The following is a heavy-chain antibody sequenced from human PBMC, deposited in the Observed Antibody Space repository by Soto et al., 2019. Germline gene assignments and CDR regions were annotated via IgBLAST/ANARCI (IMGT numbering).Heavy chain of an antibody. V-gene: IGHV3-48*03. Sequence: GGSLRLSCAASGFTFNTYEMNWVRQPPGKGLEWVSYISGSGRTIYYADSVKGRFTISRDNAKNSLYLQMNSMRAEDTAVYYCARSGTYEPLYYWGQGTLVTVSS. CDR3: ARSGTYEPLYY. CDR1: GFTFNTYE. D-gene: IGHD1-26*01. CDR2: ISGSGRTI. J-gene: IGHJ4*02.